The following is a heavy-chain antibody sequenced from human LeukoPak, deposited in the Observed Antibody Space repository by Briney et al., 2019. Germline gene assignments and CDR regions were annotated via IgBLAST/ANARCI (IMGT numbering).Heavy chain of an antibody. CDR2: TTYDEGNK. CDR3: AKDRANAWTSDY. Sequence: PGGSLRLSCEASGFTFRTYGMTWVRQAPGKGLEWVAFTTYDEGNKYYADSVKGRFTISRDNSKNTLYLQMNSLRPEDTAVYYCAKDRANAWTSDYWGQGTLVTVSS. CDR1: GFTFRTYG. V-gene: IGHV3-30*02. J-gene: IGHJ4*02. D-gene: IGHD3/OR15-3a*01.